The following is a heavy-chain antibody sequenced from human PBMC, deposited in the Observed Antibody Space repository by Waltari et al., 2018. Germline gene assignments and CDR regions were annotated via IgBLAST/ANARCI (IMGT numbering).Heavy chain of an antibody. CDR3: AKAAEHDLGSYFPLASWFDP. Sequence: EVQLVESGGGLIQPGGSLRLSCAASGFTVSSNYMSWVRQAPGKGLEWVSVIYSGGSTYYADSVKGRFTISRDNSKNTLYLQMNSLRAEDTAVYYCAKAAEHDLGSYFPLASWFDPWGQGTLVTVSS. D-gene: IGHD1-26*01. CDR2: IYSGGST. V-gene: IGHV3-53*01. J-gene: IGHJ5*02. CDR1: GFTVSSNY.